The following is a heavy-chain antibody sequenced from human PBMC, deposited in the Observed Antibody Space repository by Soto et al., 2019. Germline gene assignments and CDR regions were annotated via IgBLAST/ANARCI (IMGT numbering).Heavy chain of an antibody. V-gene: IGHV3-23*01. CDR1: GFTFSSYA. D-gene: IGHD3-10*01. CDR2: ISGSGGST. CDR3: AKALGYGSGSLYFDY. J-gene: IGHJ4*02. Sequence: EVQLLESGGGLVQPGGSLRLSCAASGFTFSSYAMSWVRQAPGKGLEWVSAISGSGGSTYYADSVKGRFTISRDNSKNTLSLQMNSLRAEDTAVYYCAKALGYGSGSLYFDYWGQGTLVTVSS.